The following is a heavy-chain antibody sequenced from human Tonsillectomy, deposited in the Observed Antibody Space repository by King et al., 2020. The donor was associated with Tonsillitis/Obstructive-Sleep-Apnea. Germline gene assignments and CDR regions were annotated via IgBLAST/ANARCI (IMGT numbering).Heavy chain of an antibody. D-gene: IGHD6-19*01. CDR1: GFTFGDYP. J-gene: IGHJ4*02. CDR3: AIDCFSGCYGASGY. CDR2: IRSKAYGGTT. V-gene: IGHV3-49*04. Sequence: VQLVESGGGLVQPGRSLRLSCLASGFTFGDYPMSWVRQTPGKGLEWISFIRSKAYGGTTEYAASVKGRFTVSRDDSKSTAYLQMNRLNTADTAVYYCAIDCFSGCYGASGYWGQGTLVTVSS.